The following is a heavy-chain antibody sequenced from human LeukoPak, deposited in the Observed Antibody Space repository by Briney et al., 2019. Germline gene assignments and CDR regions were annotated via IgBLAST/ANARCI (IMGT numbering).Heavy chain of an antibody. CDR1: GGSISGYY. CDR2: IYYSGST. J-gene: IGHJ4*02. V-gene: IGHV4-59*01. CDR3: ARDRSSSWYDY. Sequence: SETLSLTCTVSGGSISGYYWSWVRQPPGKGLEWIGYIYYSGSTNCNPSLKSRVTISVDTSKNQFSLKLSSVTAADTAVYYCARDRSSSWYDYWGQGTLVTVSS. D-gene: IGHD6-13*01.